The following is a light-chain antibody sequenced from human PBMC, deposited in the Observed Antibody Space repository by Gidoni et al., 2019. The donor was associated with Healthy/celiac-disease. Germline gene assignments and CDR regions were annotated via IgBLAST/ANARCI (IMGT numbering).Light chain of an antibody. CDR2: DAS. Sequence: EIVLTQSPATLSLSPGERATLSCRVSKRVSSYLAWYQQKPGQAPRLLIYDASNRATGIPARFSGSGSGTDFTLTISSLEPEDFAVYYCQQRSNWPLTFGGGTKVEIK. CDR1: KRVSSY. V-gene: IGKV3-11*01. CDR3: QQRSNWPLT. J-gene: IGKJ4*01.